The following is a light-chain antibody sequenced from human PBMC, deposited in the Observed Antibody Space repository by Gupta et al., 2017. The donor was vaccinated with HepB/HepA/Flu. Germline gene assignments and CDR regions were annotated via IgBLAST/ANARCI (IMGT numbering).Light chain of an antibody. J-gene: IGLJ2*01. CDR1: SLRSYY. CDR2: VKN. CDR3: NSRASSGNHPYV. Sequence: QYPSVSVAFLQTLRLTFQGDSLRSYYASCYQQKPGHAHVLFIYVKNNRTSGIPDRFSGSSSRNTASLTLTRAQAEDEADDDCNSRASSGNHPYVFGGGPKLTV. V-gene: IGLV3-19*01.